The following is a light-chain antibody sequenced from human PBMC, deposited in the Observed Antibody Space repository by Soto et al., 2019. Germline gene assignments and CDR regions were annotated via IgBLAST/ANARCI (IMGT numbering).Light chain of an antibody. CDR1: SSDVGGYNY. CDR2: EVS. J-gene: IGLJ1*01. Sequence: QSALTQPASVSGSPGQSITISCTGTSSDVGGYNYVSWYQQHPGKAPKLMIYEVSNRPSGVSNLFSGSKSGNTASLTISGLQAEDEADYYCSSYTSSRTTHVFGTGTKLTVL. CDR3: SSYTSSRTTHV. V-gene: IGLV2-14*01.